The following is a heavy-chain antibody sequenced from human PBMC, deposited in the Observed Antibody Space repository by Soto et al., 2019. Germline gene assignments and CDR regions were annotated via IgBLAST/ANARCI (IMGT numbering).Heavy chain of an antibody. J-gene: IGHJ4*02. D-gene: IGHD6-19*01. CDR2: IYYSGST. Sequence: QVQLQESGPGLVKPSETLSLTCTVSGGSISTDYWSWFRQFPGKGLEWIGYIYYSGSTKYNPSLNSRVTISLDKAKNQFSLKLTSLNTADTAVYYCAKDRGWSSADLDYWGQGTLVTVSS. CDR3: AKDRGWSSADLDY. V-gene: IGHV4-59*01. CDR1: GGSISTDY.